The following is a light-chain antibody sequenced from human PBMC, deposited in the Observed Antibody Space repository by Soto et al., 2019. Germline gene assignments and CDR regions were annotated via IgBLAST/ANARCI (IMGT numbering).Light chain of an antibody. J-gene: IGLJ1*01. CDR2: DDN. Sequence: QSVLTQPPSVSAAPGQKVTISCSGSSSNIGGNSVSWYQQLPGTAPKLLIYDDNKRPSGIPDRFSGSKSGTSATLGITGFQTGDEDDYYCGSWDSSLSAHVFGTGTKVTVL. CDR1: SSNIGGNS. V-gene: IGLV1-51*01. CDR3: GSWDSSLSAHV.